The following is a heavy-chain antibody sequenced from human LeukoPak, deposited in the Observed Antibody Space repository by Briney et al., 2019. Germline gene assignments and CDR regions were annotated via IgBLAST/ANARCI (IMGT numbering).Heavy chain of an antibody. CDR3: ARGTTYYDILTGYYNYYYYMDV. V-gene: IGHV4-59*12. CDR1: GGSISSYY. CDR2: IYYSGST. J-gene: IGHJ6*03. Sequence: SETLSLTCTVSGGSISSYYWSWIRQPPGKGLEWIGSIYYSGSTYYNPSLKSRVTISVDTSKNQFSLKLSSVTAADTAVYYCARGTTYYDILTGYYNYYYYMDVWGKGTTVTVSS. D-gene: IGHD3-9*01.